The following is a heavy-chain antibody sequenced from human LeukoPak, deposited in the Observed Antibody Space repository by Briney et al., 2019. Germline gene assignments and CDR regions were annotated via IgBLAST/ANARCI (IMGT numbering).Heavy chain of an antibody. CDR3: AIHPNYYRGY. D-gene: IGHD3-22*01. CDR2: ISSSGSTI. V-gene: IGHV3-48*03. CDR1: GFTFSRYE. J-gene: IGHJ4*02. Sequence: GGSLRLPCAASGFTFSRYEMNWVRQAPGEGLEWVSYISSSGSTIYYADSVKGRFTISRDNAKNSLYLQMNSLRAEDTAVYYCAIHPNYYRGYWGQGTLVTVSS.